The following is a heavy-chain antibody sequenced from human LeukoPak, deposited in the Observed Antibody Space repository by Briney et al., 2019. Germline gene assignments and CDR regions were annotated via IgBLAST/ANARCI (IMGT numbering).Heavy chain of an antibody. J-gene: IGHJ4*02. CDR1: GGSISSYY. Sequence: SETLSLTCTVSGGSISSYYWSWIRQPPGKGLEWIGYIYYSGSTNYNSSFKSRVTISIDTSKNQFSLRLSSVTAADTAVYYYATTGYSSRNYWGQGTLVTVSS. V-gene: IGHV4-59*01. CDR3: ATTGYSSRNY. D-gene: IGHD6-13*01. CDR2: IYYSGST.